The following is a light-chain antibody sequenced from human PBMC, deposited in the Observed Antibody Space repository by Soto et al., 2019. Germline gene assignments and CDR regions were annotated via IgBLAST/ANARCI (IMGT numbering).Light chain of an antibody. CDR1: QSIGTW. CDR2: KAS. V-gene: IGKV1-5*03. J-gene: IGKJ1*01. CDR3: QQYNTYSRT. Sequence: DIPMTQSPSTLSTSVGDRVTITCRASQSIGTWLAWYQQKPGKAPKVLIYKASILEIGVPSRFSGSGSGTEFTLTISSLQPDDFATYFCQQYNTYSRTFGQGTKVEIK.